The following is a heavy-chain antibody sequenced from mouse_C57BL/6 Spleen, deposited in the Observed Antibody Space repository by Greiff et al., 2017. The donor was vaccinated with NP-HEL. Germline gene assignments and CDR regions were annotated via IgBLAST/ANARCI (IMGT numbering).Heavy chain of an antibody. Sequence: QVQLQQSGAELAKPGASVKLSCKASGYSFINYWMHWVKQRPGQGLEWIGFIIPSSGYSTYNQMFKDKATLTADKSSSTAYMQLSSLTYEDSAVYYCARRDGLTDYFDYWGQGTTLTVSS. D-gene: IGHD2-3*01. CDR1: GYSFINYW. J-gene: IGHJ2*01. CDR3: ARRDGLTDYFDY. V-gene: IGHV1-7*01. CDR2: IIPSSGYS.